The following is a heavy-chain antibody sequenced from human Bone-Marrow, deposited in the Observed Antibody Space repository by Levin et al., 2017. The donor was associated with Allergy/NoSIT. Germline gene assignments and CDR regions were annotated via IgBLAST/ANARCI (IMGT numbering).Heavy chain of an antibody. J-gene: IGHJ4*02. CDR2: MNPSGGST. CDR3: ARQLAVAGAYDL. CDR1: GYPFTAYY. D-gene: IGHD6-19*01. Sequence: GESLKISCKASGYPFTAYYFHWVRQAPGQRLEWMGIMNPSGGSTDYAPTFQGRVSMTRDTATSTVFLELSRLTSDDTAIYYCARQLAVAGAYDLWGQGTLVTVSS. V-gene: IGHV1-46*01.